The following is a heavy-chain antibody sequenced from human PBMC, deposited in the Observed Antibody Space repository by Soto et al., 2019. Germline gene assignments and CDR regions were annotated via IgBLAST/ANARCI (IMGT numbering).Heavy chain of an antibody. D-gene: IGHD1-26*01. J-gene: IGHJ4*02. V-gene: IGHV5-10-1*03. Sequence: EVQLVQSGAEVKKPGESLRISCKGSGYSFTRYWISWVRQMPGKGLEWMGRIDPSDSYTNYSPSFQGHVTISADKSISTAYLQWGSLKASDTAMYYCARLPGDGGSYSPDFDYWGQGTLVTVSS. CDR1: GYSFTRYW. CDR2: IDPSDSYT. CDR3: ARLPGDGGSYSPDFDY.